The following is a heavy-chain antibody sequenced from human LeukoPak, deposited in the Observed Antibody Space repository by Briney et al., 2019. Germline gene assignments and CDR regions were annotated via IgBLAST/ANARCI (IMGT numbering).Heavy chain of an antibody. CDR3: GKGTSSWSPTLDP. J-gene: IGHJ5*02. V-gene: IGHV1-69*04. CDR1: GGTLNFA. Sequence: SVKVSCKASGGTLNFAINWVRQAPGQGLEWMGRIIPLPDIAEYAQKFQGRVTMTADKSTNTAYMELNSLTSEDPAVYYCGKGTSSWSPTLDPWGQGTLVTVSS. CDR2: IIPLPDIA. D-gene: IGHD6-13*01.